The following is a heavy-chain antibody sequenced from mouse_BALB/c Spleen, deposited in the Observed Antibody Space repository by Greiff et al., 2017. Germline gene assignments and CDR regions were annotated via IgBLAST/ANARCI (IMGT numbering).Heavy chain of an antibody. Sequence: EVNLVESGGGLVQPGGSLKLSCAASGFTFSSYTMSWVRQTPEKRLEWVAYISNGGGSTYYPDTVKGRFTISRDNAKNTLYLQMSSLKSEDTAMYYCARGGSAYWGQGTLVTVSA. V-gene: IGHV5-12-2*01. J-gene: IGHJ3*01. CDR1: GFTFSSYT. CDR3: ARGGSAY. CDR2: ISNGGGST.